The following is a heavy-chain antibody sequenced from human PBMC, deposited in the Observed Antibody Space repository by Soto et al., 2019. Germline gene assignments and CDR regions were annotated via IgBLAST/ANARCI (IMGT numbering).Heavy chain of an antibody. V-gene: IGHV1-2*02. J-gene: IGHJ4*02. CDR1: GYTFSLYY. D-gene: IGHD3-16*01. Sequence: NRSRPAFGYTFSLYYIHCRRMDPRQFLEWLGWLNPNGGATNYAPKVQGRGTMTHDASISTVHMELSSLTPDDTAVYYCARFNVETMSSEGLDFCGQRPLVTGSS. CDR3: ARFNVETMSSEGLDF. CDR2: LNPNGGAT.